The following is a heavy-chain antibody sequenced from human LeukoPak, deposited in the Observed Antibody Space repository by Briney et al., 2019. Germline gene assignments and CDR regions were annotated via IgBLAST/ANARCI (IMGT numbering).Heavy chain of an antibody. J-gene: IGHJ4*02. CDR1: GFTFSSYA. V-gene: IGHV3-23*01. CDR3: ARREVGATYYYFDY. CDR2: ISGSGGST. D-gene: IGHD1-26*01. Sequence: GGSLRLSCAASGFTFSSYAMSWVRQAPGKGLEWVSAISGSGGSTYYADSVKGRFTISRDNSKNTLYLQMNSLRAEDTAVYYCARREVGATYYYFDYWGQGTLVTVSS.